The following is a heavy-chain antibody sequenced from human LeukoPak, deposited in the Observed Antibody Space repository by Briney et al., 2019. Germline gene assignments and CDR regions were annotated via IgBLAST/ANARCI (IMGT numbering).Heavy chain of an antibody. CDR3: ARGSSLTTATSALFES. D-gene: IGHD1-1*01. J-gene: IGHJ4*02. Sequence: GGSLRLSCAASGFTVSSNYMSWVRQAPGKGLVWVSVIYSGGSTYYADSVKGRFTISRDNSKNSLFLQMNSLRAEDTALYYCARGSSLTTATSALFESWGQGSLVTVSS. V-gene: IGHV3-53*01. CDR1: GFTVSSNY. CDR2: IYSGGST.